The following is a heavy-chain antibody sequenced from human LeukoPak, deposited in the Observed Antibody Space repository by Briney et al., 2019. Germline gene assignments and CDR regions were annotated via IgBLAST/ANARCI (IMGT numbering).Heavy chain of an antibody. J-gene: IGHJ3*02. CDR1: GGTFSSYT. D-gene: IGHD2-2*01. V-gene: IGHV1-69*02. Sequence: ASVKVSCKASGGTFSSYTISWVRQAPGQGLEWMGRIIPILGIANYAQKFQGRVTITADKSTSTAYVELSSLRSEDTAVYYCARAVPGYCSSTSCHHDAFDIWAQGTMVTVSS. CDR3: ARAVPGYCSSTSCHHDAFDI. CDR2: IIPILGIA.